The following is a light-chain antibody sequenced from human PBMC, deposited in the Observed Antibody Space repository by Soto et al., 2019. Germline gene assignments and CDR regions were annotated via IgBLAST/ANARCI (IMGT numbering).Light chain of an antibody. CDR3: QQYYSTPRT. CDR1: QSVLYNSNNKNY. J-gene: IGKJ1*01. Sequence: DIVTTQSPDSLAVSLGERATINCKSSQSVLYNSNNKNYLAWYQQKPGQPPNLLIYWASTRESGVPDRFSGSGSGTDFTLTISSLQAEDVAVYYCQQYYSTPRTFGQGTKVDIK. CDR2: WAS. V-gene: IGKV4-1*01.